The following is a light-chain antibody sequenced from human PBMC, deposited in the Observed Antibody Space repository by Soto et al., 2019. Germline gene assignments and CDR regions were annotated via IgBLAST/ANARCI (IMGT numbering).Light chain of an antibody. V-gene: IGKV3-15*01. Sequence: EIVMTQSPATLSVSPGGRATRSCRASQSVSTNSAWYQQKPGQAPRLLIYSTSTRATGVPARFSGSGSGTEFSLTISSLQSADFAVYYCQQYNNWPPITFGQGTRLEI. CDR1: QSVSTN. CDR3: QQYNNWPPIT. CDR2: STS. J-gene: IGKJ5*01.